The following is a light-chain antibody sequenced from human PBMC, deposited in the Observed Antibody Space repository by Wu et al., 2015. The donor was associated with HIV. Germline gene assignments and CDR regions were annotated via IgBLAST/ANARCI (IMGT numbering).Light chain of an antibody. CDR1: QTLGSRY. J-gene: IGKJ2*03. V-gene: IGKV3-20*01. CDR2: SAS. Sequence: EIVLTQSPGTLSLSPGERATLSCRASQTLGSRYLAWYQQKPGQAPRLLIYSASSRATGIPDRFSGSGSETEFTLTISSLQSEDFAVYYCQQYKKWPSYSFGLGTKLEIK. CDR3: QQYKKWPSYS.